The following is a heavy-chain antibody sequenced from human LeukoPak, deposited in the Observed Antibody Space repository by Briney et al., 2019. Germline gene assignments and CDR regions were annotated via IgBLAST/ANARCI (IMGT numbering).Heavy chain of an antibody. D-gene: IGHD3-16*01. Sequence: SETLSLTCTVSGGSIIDSAFYGAWARQSPAKGLEWIGSIHYSGRTYHNPSLKSRVTISIDTSKNQFSLKVRSVTAADTAVYYCGRGSPYVYWGQGTLVTVSS. J-gene: IGHJ1*01. CDR2: IHYSGRT. CDR3: GRGSPYVY. V-gene: IGHV4-39*07. CDR1: GGSIIDSAFY.